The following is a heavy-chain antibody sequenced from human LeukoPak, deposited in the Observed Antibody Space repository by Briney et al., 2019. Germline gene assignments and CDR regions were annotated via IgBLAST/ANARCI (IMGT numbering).Heavy chain of an antibody. CDR3: AKDRSSSSWFDP. CDR2: ISRSGSTK. J-gene: IGHJ5*02. D-gene: IGHD6-6*01. V-gene: IGHV3-11*01. Sequence: PGGSLRLSCAASGFTFSDYNMRWIRQAPGKGLEWVSSISRSGSTKYYADSVKGRFTISRDNAKNSLFLQMNSLRAEDTAVYYCAKDRSSSSWFDPWGQGTLVTVSS. CDR1: GFTFSDYN.